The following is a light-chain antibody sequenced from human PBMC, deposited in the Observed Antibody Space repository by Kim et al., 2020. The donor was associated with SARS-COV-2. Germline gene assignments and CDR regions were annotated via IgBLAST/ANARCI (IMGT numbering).Light chain of an antibody. Sequence: DIQMTQSPSSLSASVGDRVTITCQASRDISNYLNWYQQKPGKAPNLLIFDASNLETGVASRFSGSRSGTEYTFTISRLQPEDIATYYCQQYGSVPVFGGGTKVDIK. V-gene: IGKV1-33*01. CDR2: DAS. CDR3: QQYGSVPV. J-gene: IGKJ4*01. CDR1: RDISNY.